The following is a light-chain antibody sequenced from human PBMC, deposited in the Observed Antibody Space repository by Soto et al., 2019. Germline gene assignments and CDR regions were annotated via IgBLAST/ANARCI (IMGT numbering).Light chain of an antibody. CDR1: QSVSSSY. Sequence: EIVLTQSPGTLSLSPGERATLSCRASQSVSSSYLAWYQQKPGQAPRLLIYCASSRATGIPDRFSGSVSGIDFTLTIRRLEPEDFAVYYCQQYGSSWMYTFGQGTKREIK. V-gene: IGKV3-20*01. CDR2: CAS. J-gene: IGKJ2*01. CDR3: QQYGSSWMYT.